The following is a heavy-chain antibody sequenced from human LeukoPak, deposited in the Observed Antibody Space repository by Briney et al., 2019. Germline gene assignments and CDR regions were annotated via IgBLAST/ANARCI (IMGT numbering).Heavy chain of an antibody. D-gene: IGHD3-22*01. V-gene: IGHV5-51*01. J-gene: IGHJ4*02. Sequence: GESLKISCKGSGYSFTSYWIGWVRQMPGKGLEWMGNIYPGDSDTRYSPSFQGQVTISADKSISTAYLQWSSLKASDTAMYYCARRLYYYDSSGYFDYWGQGTLVTVSS. CDR1: GYSFTSYW. CDR3: ARRLYYYDSSGYFDY. CDR2: IYPGDSDT.